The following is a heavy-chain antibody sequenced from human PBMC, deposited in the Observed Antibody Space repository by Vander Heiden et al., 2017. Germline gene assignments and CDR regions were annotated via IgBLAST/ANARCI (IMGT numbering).Heavy chain of an antibody. CDR1: GFSLSTRGVG. Sequence: QITLKESGPTLVKPTQTLTLTCTFSGFSLSTRGVGVGWIRQPPGKALEWLALIYWNDDKRYSPSLKSRRTITKDTSKNQVVLTMTNMDPVDTATYYCAHSGYYDFWSGYFGALFDYWGQGTLVTVSS. V-gene: IGHV2-5*01. J-gene: IGHJ4*02. CDR3: AHSGYYDFWSGYFGALFDY. D-gene: IGHD3-3*01. CDR2: IYWNDDK.